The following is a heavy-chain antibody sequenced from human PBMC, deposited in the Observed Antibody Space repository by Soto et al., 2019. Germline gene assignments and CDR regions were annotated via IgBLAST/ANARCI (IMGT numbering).Heavy chain of an antibody. J-gene: IGHJ6*02. CDR1: GFTFKTHA. Sequence: QVQLVESGGGVVQPGTSLRLSCAASGFTFKTHAMHWVRQAPGKGLEWMAVIAYDGNEKFYADSVKGRFTISRDNSKNALYLQINTLRKEDTAVYYCGKDVGDYVPYYYGVDVWGQGTTVTVSS. CDR3: GKDVGDYVPYYYGVDV. V-gene: IGHV3-30*18. CDR2: IAYDGNEK. D-gene: IGHD1-26*01.